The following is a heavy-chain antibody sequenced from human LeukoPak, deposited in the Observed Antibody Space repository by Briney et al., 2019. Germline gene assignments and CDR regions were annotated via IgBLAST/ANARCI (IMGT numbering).Heavy chain of an antibody. V-gene: IGHV3-23*01. D-gene: IGHD1-26*01. CDR1: GFTFSNYA. CDR2: VSGSGSQT. J-gene: IGHJ4*02. CDR3: VRVSGSYGY. Sequence: PGGSLRLSCAASGFTFSNYAMSWVRQAPGKGLEWVSAVSGSGSQTWYADSMKGRFTISRDNSKNTVYLQMSSLRPEDTAVYYCVRVSGSYGYWGQGTLVTVSS.